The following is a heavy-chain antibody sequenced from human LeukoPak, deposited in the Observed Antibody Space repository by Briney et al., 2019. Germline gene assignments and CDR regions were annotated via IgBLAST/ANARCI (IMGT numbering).Heavy chain of an antibody. J-gene: IGHJ2*01. CDR1: GYSISSGYY. CDR2: SYSGGSS. D-gene: IGHD3-16*02. V-gene: IGHV3-53*01. Sequence: PSETLSLTCTVSGYSISSGYYWGWIRQPPGKGLEWVSVSYSGGSSYYADSVKGRFTISRDNSKNTLYLQMNTLRAEDTAVYFCAREEHYRRYFALWGRGTLVTVSS. CDR3: AREEHYRRYFAL.